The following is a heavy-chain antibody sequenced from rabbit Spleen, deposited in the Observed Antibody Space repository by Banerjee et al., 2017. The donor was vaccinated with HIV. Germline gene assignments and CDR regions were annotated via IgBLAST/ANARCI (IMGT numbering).Heavy chain of an antibody. CDR2: IGAGITYTT. V-gene: IGHV1S40*01. Sequence: QSLEESGGDLVKPGAALTLTCTASGFSFSYNDYMCWVRQPPGEGPEWIACIGAGITYTTYYATWAKGRFTISKTSSTTVTLQMTSLTAADTATYFCARDSGTSFSSYGMDLWGPGTLVTVS. CDR3: ARDSGTSFSSYGMDL. CDR1: GFSFSYNDY. J-gene: IGHJ6*01. D-gene: IGHD8-1*01.